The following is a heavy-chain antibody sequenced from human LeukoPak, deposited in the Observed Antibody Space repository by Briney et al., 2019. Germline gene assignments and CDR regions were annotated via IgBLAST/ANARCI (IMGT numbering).Heavy chain of an antibody. D-gene: IGHD3-10*01. CDR1: GFTFSSYE. CDR3: AMPSPSYYGSGSLDY. J-gene: IGHJ4*02. Sequence: GGSLRLSCAASGFTFSSYEMNWVRQAPGKGLEWVSYISSSGSTIYYADSVKGRFTISRDNAKNSLYLQMNSLRAEDTAVYYCAMPSPSYYGSGSLDYWGQGTLVTVSS. CDR2: ISSSGSTI. V-gene: IGHV3-48*03.